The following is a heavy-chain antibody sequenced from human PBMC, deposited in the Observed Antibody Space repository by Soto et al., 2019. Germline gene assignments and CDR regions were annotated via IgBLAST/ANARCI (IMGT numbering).Heavy chain of an antibody. CDR2: ISSSSGYI. Sequence: EVQLVESGGGLVKPGGSLRLSCAASGFTFSTYSMNWVRQAPGKGLEWVSAISSSSGYIYYADSVKGRFTISRDDAKKSLSLQMNSLRAEDTAVYYCARVRSYSYGQGYGMDGWGQGTTVTVSS. CDR1: GFTFSTYS. V-gene: IGHV3-21*01. D-gene: IGHD5-18*01. CDR3: ARVRSYSYGQGYGMDG. J-gene: IGHJ6*02.